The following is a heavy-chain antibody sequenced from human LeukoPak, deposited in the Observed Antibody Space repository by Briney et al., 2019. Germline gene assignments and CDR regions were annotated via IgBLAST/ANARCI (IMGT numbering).Heavy chain of an antibody. CDR2: INPNNGDT. J-gene: IGHJ4*02. D-gene: IGHD6-19*01. Sequence: VASVKVSCKASGYTFTAQYMHWVRQAPGQGLEWMGWINPNNGDTKYAQSFLGRATMTKDTSTTTAYMELSSLRSDDTAVYFCASYPSSIPPPPFDYWGQGTLVTVSS. CDR1: GYTFTAQY. CDR3: ASYPSSIPPPPFDY. V-gene: IGHV1-2*02.